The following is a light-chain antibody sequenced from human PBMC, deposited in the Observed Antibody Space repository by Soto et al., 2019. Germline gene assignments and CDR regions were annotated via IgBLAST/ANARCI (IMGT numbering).Light chain of an antibody. Sequence: QSALTQPASVSGSPGQSITISCTGTSSDVGGYNYVSWYQQLPGKAPKFIISEFGNRPSGVSNRFSISKSGNTASLTISGLQTDDEADYYCSSYTSRSTYVFGTGTKLTVL. V-gene: IGLV2-14*01. CDR2: EFG. CDR3: SSYTSRSTYV. J-gene: IGLJ1*01. CDR1: SSDVGGYNY.